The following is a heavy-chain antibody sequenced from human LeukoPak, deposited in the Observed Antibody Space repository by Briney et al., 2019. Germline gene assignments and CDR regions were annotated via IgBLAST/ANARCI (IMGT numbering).Heavy chain of an antibody. Sequence: SETLSLTCTASGYSISSGYYWGWIRQPPGKGLEWIGSIYHSGSTYYNPSLKSRVTISVDTSKNQFSLKLSSVTAADTAVYYCARVGDSSGYYYALYYFDYWGQGTLVTVSS. CDR3: ARVGDSSGYYYALYYFDY. J-gene: IGHJ4*02. D-gene: IGHD3-22*01. CDR1: GYSISSGYY. CDR2: IYHSGST. V-gene: IGHV4-38-2*02.